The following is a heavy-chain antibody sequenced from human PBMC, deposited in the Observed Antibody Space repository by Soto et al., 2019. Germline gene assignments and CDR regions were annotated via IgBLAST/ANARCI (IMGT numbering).Heavy chain of an antibody. CDR1: SSTLSLKV. V-gene: IGHV3-23*01. Sequence: LGCSACSSTLSLKVMSCVPQGIARAQEWLASIRRTSGSTYYADSGKRRFTISRDNFNNTLDLQMNSLRADDTALYYCAKHFGDYYDSTRFDYRGKGT. J-gene: IGHJ4*02. CDR2: IRRTSGST. CDR3: AKHFGDYYDSTRFDY. D-gene: IGHD3-22*01.